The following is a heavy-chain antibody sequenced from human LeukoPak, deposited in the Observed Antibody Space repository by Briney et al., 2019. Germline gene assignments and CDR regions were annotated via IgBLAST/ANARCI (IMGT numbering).Heavy chain of an antibody. CDR2: INPNSGGT. J-gene: IGHJ6*03. CDR1: GYTFTNYY. CDR3: ARNGYQLPTYYYYYIDV. V-gene: IGHV1-2*02. D-gene: IGHD2-2*01. Sequence: GASMKVSCKASGYTFTNYYMHWVRQAPGQGLEWMGYINPNSGGTNYAQRFQGRVTMTRDTSISTAYMELSRLRSDDTAVYYCARNGYQLPTYYYYYIDVWGKGTTVTVSS.